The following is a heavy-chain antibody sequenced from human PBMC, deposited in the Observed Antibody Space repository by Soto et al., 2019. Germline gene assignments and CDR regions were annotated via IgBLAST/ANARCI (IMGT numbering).Heavy chain of an antibody. CDR1: GGSISSSSYY. V-gene: IGHV4-39*01. CDR2: IYYSGST. Sequence: PSETLSLTCTVSGGSISSSSYYWGWIRQPPGKGLEWIGSIYYSGSTYYNPSLKSRVTISVDTSKNQFSLKLSSVTAADTAVYYCARHAAMVRGVITRYYYYGMDVWGQGTTVT. J-gene: IGHJ6*02. CDR3: ARHAAMVRGVITRYYYYGMDV. D-gene: IGHD3-10*01.